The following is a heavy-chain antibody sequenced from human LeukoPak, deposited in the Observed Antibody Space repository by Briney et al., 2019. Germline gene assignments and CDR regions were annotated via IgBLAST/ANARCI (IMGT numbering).Heavy chain of an antibody. CDR2: INPNSGGT. D-gene: IGHD2-21*01. CDR1: GYTFTGYY. CDR3: ARLKNWGGTQPYDY. V-gene: IGHV1-2*02. Sequence: ASVKVSCKASGYTFTGYYMHWVRQAPGQGLEWMGWINPNSGGTNYAQKFQGRVTMTRDTSISTAYMELSRLRSDDTAVYYCARLKNWGGTQPYDYWGQGTLVTVSS. J-gene: IGHJ4*01.